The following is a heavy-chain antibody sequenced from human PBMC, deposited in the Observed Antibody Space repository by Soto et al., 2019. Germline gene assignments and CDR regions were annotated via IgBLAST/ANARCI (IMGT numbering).Heavy chain of an antibody. V-gene: IGHV3-64*07. CDR3: AGVSQTYGAYDY. J-gene: IGHJ4*02. D-gene: IGHD2-8*01. CDR2: ITGNGGSA. Sequence: EVQLMESGGALVQPGESLRLSCAASGFSFSTYGMHWVRQAPGKGLEYVSAITGNGGSAYYADSVKGRFTISRDNSKNTLYPQMGSLRAEDMAMYYCAGVSQTYGAYDYWGQGTLVTVSS. CDR1: GFSFSTYG.